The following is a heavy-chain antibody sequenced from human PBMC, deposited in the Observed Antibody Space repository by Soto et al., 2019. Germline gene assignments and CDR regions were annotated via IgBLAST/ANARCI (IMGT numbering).Heavy chain of an antibody. CDR2: IDPGDSYT. D-gene: IGHD4-17*01. CDR1: GYGFSNYY. Sequence: GESLKISCTGSGYGFSNYYIAWVRQMPGKDLEWVGKIDPGDSYTYYSPSFQGHVTISTDKSINTAYLQWSSLQTSDTAIYYCARLGYGDYVAQWGQGTLVTVSS. CDR3: ARLGYGDYVAQ. J-gene: IGHJ4*02. V-gene: IGHV5-10-1*01.